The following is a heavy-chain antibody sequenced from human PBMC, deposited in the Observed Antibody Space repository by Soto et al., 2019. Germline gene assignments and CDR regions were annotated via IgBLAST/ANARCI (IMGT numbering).Heavy chain of an antibody. V-gene: IGHV3-30*02. CDR1: GFTFSSYG. CDR3: AKDGGYNWNSDPPYYYGMDV. D-gene: IGHD1-7*01. Sequence: GGSLRLSCAASGFTFSSYGMHWVRQAPGKGLEWVAVIWYDGSNKYYADSVKGRFTISRDNSKNTLYLQMTSLRAEDTAVYYCAKDGGYNWNSDPPYYYGMDVWGQGTTVTVSS. J-gene: IGHJ6*02. CDR2: IWYDGSNK.